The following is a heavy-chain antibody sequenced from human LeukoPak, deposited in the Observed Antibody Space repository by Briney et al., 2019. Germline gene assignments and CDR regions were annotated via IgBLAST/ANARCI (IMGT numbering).Heavy chain of an antibody. V-gene: IGHV4-4*07. D-gene: IGHD5-18*01. CDR1: GGSISSYY. CDR3: ARDEKRGYSYGYIDY. Sequence: SEILSLTCTVSGGSISSYYWSWIRQPAGKGLEWIGRIYTSGSTNYNPSLKSRVTMSVDTSKNQFSLKLSSVTAADTAVYYCARDEKRGYSYGYIDYWGQGTLVTVSS. J-gene: IGHJ4*02. CDR2: IYTSGST.